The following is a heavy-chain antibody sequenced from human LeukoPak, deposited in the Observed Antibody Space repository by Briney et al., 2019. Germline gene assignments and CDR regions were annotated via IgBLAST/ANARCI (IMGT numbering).Heavy chain of an antibody. CDR3: ARTQYFYDSSGYSYPYFDS. CDR2: ISTSGST. D-gene: IGHD3-22*01. CDR1: RGSIRSGSYY. V-gene: IGHV4-61*02. Sequence: SQTLSLTCAVSRGSIRSGSYYWSWIRQPAGKGLEWIGRISTSGSTNYNPSLKSRVTISVDTSKNHVSLKLTSVTAADTALYYCARTQYFYDSSGYSYPYFDSWGQGALVTVSS. J-gene: IGHJ4*02.